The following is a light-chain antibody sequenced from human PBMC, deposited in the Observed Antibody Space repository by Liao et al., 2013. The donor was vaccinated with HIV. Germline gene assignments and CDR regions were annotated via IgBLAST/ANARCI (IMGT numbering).Light chain of an antibody. Sequence: SYELTQPPSVSVAPGKTARITCGGNNIGSKSVHWYQQKPGQAPVLAIYNDGDRPSGIPERFSGSNSGNTATLTISRVEAGDEADYYCQVWDSSSDHPVFGGGTKLTVL. J-gene: IGLJ3*02. CDR3: QVWDSSSDHPV. V-gene: IGLV3-21*04. CDR1: NIGSKS. CDR2: NDG.